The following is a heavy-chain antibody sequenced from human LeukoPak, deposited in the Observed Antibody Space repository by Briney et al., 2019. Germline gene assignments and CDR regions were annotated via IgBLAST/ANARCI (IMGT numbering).Heavy chain of an antibody. Sequence: PSETLSLTCAVYGGSFSGYYWSRIRQPPGKGLEWIGEINHSGSTNYNPSLKSRVTISVDTSKNQFSLKLSSVTAADTAVYYCASTYTGYSSSWYEAPYFDYWGQGTLVTVSS. CDR2: INHSGST. CDR3: ASTYTGYSSSWYEAPYFDY. J-gene: IGHJ4*02. D-gene: IGHD6-13*01. V-gene: IGHV4-34*01. CDR1: GGSFSGYY.